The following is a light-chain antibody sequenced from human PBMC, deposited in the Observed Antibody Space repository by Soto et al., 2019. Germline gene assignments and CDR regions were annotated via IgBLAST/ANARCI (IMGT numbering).Light chain of an antibody. J-gene: IGKJ5*01. CDR1: QNINDW. Sequence: DIQMTQSPSTLSASVGDRVTITCRASQNINDWLAWYQQKPGKAPKLLIYKVSTLENGVPSRFSGSGSESEFTLAISSLQPDDVATYYCQPYKSYPLLTFRQGTRLDIK. V-gene: IGKV1-5*03. CDR3: QPYKSYPLLT. CDR2: KVS.